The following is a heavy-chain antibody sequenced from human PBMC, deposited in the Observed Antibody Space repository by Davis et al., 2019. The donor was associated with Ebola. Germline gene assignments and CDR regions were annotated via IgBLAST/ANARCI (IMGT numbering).Heavy chain of an antibody. Sequence: SLIIPCVASGFTYTTSTMHWVRQAPGKGLEWVALISSDESREYYADSVEGRFTISKDNSGNTLYLHMNALTAEDTALYYCAKLRSHDYTDSSDDFYLDLWGRGTLVTVSS. J-gene: IGHJ2*01. CDR1: GFTYTTST. D-gene: IGHD3-16*01. CDR2: ISSDESRE. CDR3: AKLRSHDYTDSSDDFYLDL. V-gene: IGHV3-30*18.